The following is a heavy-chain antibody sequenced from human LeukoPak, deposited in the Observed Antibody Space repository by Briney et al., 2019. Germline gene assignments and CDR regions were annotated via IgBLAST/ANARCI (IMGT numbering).Heavy chain of an antibody. CDR1: GYTFTSYD. Sequence: VASVKVSCKASGYTFTSYDVNWVRQATGQGLEWMGWMNPNSGNTGYAQKFQGRATMTRNTSISTAYMELSSLRSEDTAVYYCARDSGSYSPYWGQGTLVTVSS. V-gene: IGHV1-8*01. D-gene: IGHD1-26*01. CDR2: MNPNSGNT. J-gene: IGHJ4*02. CDR3: ARDSGSYSPY.